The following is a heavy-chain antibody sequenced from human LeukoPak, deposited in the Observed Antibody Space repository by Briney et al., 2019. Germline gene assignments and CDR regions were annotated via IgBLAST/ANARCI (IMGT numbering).Heavy chain of an antibody. V-gene: IGHV3-7*01. CDR3: AREVVVAAADFDY. Sequence: GGSLRLSCAASGFTFSSYSMSWVRQAPGKGLEWVANIKKDGSETYYVDSVKGRFTISRDNAKNSLYLQMNGLRAEDTAVYYCAREVVVAAADFDYWGQGTLVTVSS. CDR2: IKKDGSET. J-gene: IGHJ4*02. D-gene: IGHD2-15*01. CDR1: GFTFSSYS.